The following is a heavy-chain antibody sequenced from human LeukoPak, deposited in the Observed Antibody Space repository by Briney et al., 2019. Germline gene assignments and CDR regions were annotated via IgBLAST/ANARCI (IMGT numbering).Heavy chain of an antibody. V-gene: IGHV4-59*01. Sequence: SETLSLTCTVSGGSISNYYWSWIRQPPGKGLEWIGYISYIGSTKYNPSLKSRVTISEDTSKKQFSLKLSYVTAADTAVYYCAGSYRYYMDVWGKGTTVTVSS. CDR1: GGSISNYY. CDR2: ISYIGST. CDR3: AGSYRYYMDV. J-gene: IGHJ6*03.